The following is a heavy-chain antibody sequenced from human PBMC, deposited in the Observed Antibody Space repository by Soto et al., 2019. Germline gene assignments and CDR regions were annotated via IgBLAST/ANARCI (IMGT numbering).Heavy chain of an antibody. J-gene: IGHJ4*02. D-gene: IGHD3-3*01. CDR2: VSASGLNT. Sequence: GGSLRLSCAASGFTFSTYAMAWVRQAPGKGLEWVSGVSASGLNTDYADPVKGRFYISRDNSKNTVSLHMNSLRAEDTAVYFCAKDHFDFWSGYPPPNYFDYWGQGTLGTVSS. CDR3: AKDHFDFWSGYPPPNYFDY. CDR1: GFTFSTYA. V-gene: IGHV3-23*01.